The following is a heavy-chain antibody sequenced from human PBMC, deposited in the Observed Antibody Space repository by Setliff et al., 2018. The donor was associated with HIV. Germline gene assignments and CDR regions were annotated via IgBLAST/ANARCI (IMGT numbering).Heavy chain of an antibody. CDR2: IIPILGVA. CDR3: ATLWLLYYDF. V-gene: IGHV1-69*02. D-gene: IGHD3-10*01. Sequence: SVKVSCKASRSTFNSHTINWVRQAPGQGLDWMGRIIPILGVANYAQRFQGKVTITADKSTSTAYMELTSLRFDDTAMYYCATLWLLYYDFWGQGTLVTVSS. J-gene: IGHJ4*02. CDR1: RSTFNSHT.